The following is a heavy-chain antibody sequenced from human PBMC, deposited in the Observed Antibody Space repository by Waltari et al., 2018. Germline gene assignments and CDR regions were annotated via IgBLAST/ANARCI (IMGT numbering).Heavy chain of an antibody. Sequence: EVQLVEYGGGLVQPGGSLRLSCAASGITVGNTYMSWVRQAPGKGLELISLIHSSGSTYYAYSVKGRFTISRDNSKNTRYLQMNSLISEDTAVYFCARDLPGVAAAGPGRGWGQGTLVTVAS. J-gene: IGHJ4*02. CDR3: ARDLPGVAAAGPGRG. CDR1: GITVGNTY. V-gene: IGHV3-66*02. D-gene: IGHD6-25*01. CDR2: IHSSGST.